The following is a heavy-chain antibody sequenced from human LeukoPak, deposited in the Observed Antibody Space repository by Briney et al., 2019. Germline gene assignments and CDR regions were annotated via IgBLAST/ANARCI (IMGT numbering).Heavy chain of an antibody. J-gene: IGHJ4*02. D-gene: IGHD3-22*01. CDR3: TTLFYYDASDF. CDR1: GFTFTNAW. CDR2: IKNKTNGGTT. V-gene: IGHV3-15*01. Sequence: SGGSLRLSCAASGFTFTNAWMSWVRQAPGKGLEWVGRIKNKTNGGTTDYAAPVKGRFTISRDDSKNMLYLQMNSLKTEDTAVYYCTTLFYYDASDFWGQGTLVSVSS.